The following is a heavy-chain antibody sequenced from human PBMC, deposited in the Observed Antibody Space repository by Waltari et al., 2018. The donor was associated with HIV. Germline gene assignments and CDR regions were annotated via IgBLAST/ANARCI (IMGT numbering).Heavy chain of an antibody. CDR1: GLTFSRYS. V-gene: IGHV3-48*04. CDR2: ISSSSSTI. CDR3: ARDDYGMDV. J-gene: IGHJ6*02. Sequence: EVQLVESGGGLVQPGGSLRLSCAASGLTFSRYSLNWVRQAPGKGLEWVSYISSSSSTIYYADSVKGRFTISRDNAKNSLYLQMNSLRAEDTAVYYCARDDYGMDVWGQGTTVTVSS.